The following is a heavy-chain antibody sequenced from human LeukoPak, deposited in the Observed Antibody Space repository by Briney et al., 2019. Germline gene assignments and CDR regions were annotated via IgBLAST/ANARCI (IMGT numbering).Heavy chain of an antibody. J-gene: IGHJ4*02. V-gene: IGHV4-59*08. CDR1: GGSISSYY. D-gene: IGHD6-13*01. CDR2: IYYSGST. CDR3: ARHDLRGSWYYFDY. Sequence: SETLSLTCTVSGGSISSYYWNWIRQLPGKGLEWIGYIYYSGSTNYNPSLKSRVTISVDTSKNQFSLKLSSVTAADTAVYYCARHDLRGSWYYFDYWGQGTLVTVSS.